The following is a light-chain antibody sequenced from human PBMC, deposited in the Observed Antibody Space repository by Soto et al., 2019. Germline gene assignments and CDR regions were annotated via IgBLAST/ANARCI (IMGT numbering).Light chain of an antibody. CDR1: QSVSSY. V-gene: IGKV3-20*01. Sequence: EIVLTQSPATLSLSPGERATLSCRASQSVSSYLAWYQQKPGQAPRLLIYGASTRATGIPVRFSGSASGTEFTLTISRLEPEDFAVYYCQQYGSSSWTFGQGTKVDIK. CDR2: GAS. J-gene: IGKJ1*01. CDR3: QQYGSSSWT.